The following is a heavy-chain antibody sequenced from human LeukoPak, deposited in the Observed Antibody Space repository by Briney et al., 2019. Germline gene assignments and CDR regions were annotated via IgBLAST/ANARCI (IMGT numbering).Heavy chain of an antibody. V-gene: IGHV3-23*01. CDR2: ISDTGGST. D-gene: IGHD1-14*01. J-gene: IGHJ4*02. CDR3: AKGITASRPNYFDS. Sequence: GGSLRLSCAASGFSFGTYAMTWVRQAPGKGLEWVPTISDTGGSTYYADSVKGPFTISRDNSKNTLYLQMNSLRAEDTAVYYCAKGITASRPNYFDSWGQGTLVTVSS. CDR1: GFSFGTYA.